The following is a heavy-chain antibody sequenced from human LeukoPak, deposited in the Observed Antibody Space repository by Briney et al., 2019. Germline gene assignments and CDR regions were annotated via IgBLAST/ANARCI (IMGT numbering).Heavy chain of an antibody. Sequence: SCKASGGTFSSYAISWVRQAPGKGLKWVAVIWYDGSNKYYADSVKGRFTISRDNSKNTLYLQMNSLRAEDTAVYYCAKLGDYYDSSGYYPYYFDYWGQGTLVTVSS. D-gene: IGHD3-22*01. CDR3: AKLGDYYDSSGYYPYYFDY. CDR2: IWYDGSNK. V-gene: IGHV3-33*06. CDR1: GGTFSSYA. J-gene: IGHJ4*02.